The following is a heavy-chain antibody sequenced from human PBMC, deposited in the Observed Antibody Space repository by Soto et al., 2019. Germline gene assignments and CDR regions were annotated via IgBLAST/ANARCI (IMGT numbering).Heavy chain of an antibody. J-gene: IGHJ4*02. CDR1: GFTFSNYW. CDR2: INDDGSRT. CDR3: ARPSAVTSPHFDF. D-gene: IGHD4-17*01. V-gene: IGHV3-74*01. Sequence: EVHLVESGGGLVQPGGSLRLSCAASGFTFSNYWMHWVRQAPGKGLVWVSRINDDGSRTAYADSVKGRYTSSSDKNTLYLQMNSMRDADTAGYYCARPSAVTSPHFDFWCQGTLVTVSS.